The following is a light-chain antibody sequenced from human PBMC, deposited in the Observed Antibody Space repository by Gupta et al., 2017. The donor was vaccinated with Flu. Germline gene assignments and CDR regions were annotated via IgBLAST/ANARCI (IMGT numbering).Light chain of an antibody. CDR1: QSIRGSS. J-gene: IGKJ2*01. V-gene: IGKV3-20*01. CDR2: TAS. CDR3: QQYGSSPYN. Sequence: EIVLTQSPGTLSLSPGERATLSCRASQSIRGSSLAWYQQKNGQAPRLLVYTASSRATGIPHRFSGSGSGTDFTLTISTLEPEDFAVYYCQQYGSSPYNFGQGTKVEIK.